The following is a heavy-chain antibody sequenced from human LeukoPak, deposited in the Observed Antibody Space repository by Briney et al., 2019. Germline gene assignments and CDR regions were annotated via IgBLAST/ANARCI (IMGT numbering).Heavy chain of an antibody. CDR3: ARAYYDSSGYLALMYFDY. V-gene: IGHV3-7*01. D-gene: IGHD3-22*01. CDR1: GFTFSSYV. Sequence: GGSLRLSCAASGFTFSSYVMSWVRQAPGKGLEWVANIKQDGSEKYYVDSVKGRFTISRDNAKNSLYLQMNSLRAEDTAVYYCARAYYDSSGYLALMYFDYWGQGTLVTVSS. CDR2: IKQDGSEK. J-gene: IGHJ4*02.